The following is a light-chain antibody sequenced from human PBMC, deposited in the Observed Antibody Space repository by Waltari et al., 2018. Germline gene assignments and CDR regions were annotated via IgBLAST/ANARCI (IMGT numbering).Light chain of an antibody. Sequence: DLQMTQSPSSVSASVGDRVTITCRASQGISSWLPWYQQKPRKAPKLLIYAASSLQSGGTAMNGGSQARTELPLTTNTQQPAESASYYPPQANSLPTPLGP. CDR2: AAS. J-gene: IGKJ3*01. CDR1: QGISSW. V-gene: IGKV1-12*01. CDR3: PQANSLPTP.